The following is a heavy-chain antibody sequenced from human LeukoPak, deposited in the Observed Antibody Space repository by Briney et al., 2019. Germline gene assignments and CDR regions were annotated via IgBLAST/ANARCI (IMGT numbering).Heavy chain of an antibody. CDR3: TRGGRYYLGY. CDR2: INQDGSEK. V-gene: IGHV3-7*01. CDR1: GFTFSYYW. J-gene: IGHJ4*02. D-gene: IGHD3-10*01. Sequence: GGSLRLSCAASGFTFSYYWMSWVRQVPGKGLECVANINQDGSEKNYVDSVKGRFTISRDDVENSLYLQMDTLRAEDTAVYYCTRGGRYYLGYWGQGTLVTVS.